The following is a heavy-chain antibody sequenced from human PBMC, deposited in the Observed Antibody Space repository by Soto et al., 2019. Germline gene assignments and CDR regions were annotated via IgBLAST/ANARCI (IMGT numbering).Heavy chain of an antibody. CDR1: GYTFTGYY. D-gene: IGHD1-26*01. CDR2: INPNSGGT. J-gene: IGHJ3*02. V-gene: IGHV1-2*04. Sequence: ASVKVSCKASGYTFTGYYMQXXGQVPGQGLEWMGWINPNSGGTNYAQKFQGWVTMTRDTSISTAYMELSRLRSDDTAFYYCARAGSYSHSAFDIWGQGTMVTVSS. CDR3: ARAGSYSHSAFDI.